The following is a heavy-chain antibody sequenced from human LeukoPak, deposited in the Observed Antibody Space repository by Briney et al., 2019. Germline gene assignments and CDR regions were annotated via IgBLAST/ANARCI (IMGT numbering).Heavy chain of an antibody. J-gene: IGHJ3*02. Sequence: GGSLRLSCAASEFTFSKYWMSWVRQAPGKGLEWVADIKQDGSKKYYVDSVKGRFTISRQNAKNSLFLQMNSLRAEDTAVYYCAREDISVAGAFDIWGQGTMVTVSS. CDR1: EFTFSKYW. D-gene: IGHD6-19*01. CDR3: AREDISVAGAFDI. CDR2: IKQDGSKK. V-gene: IGHV3-7*01.